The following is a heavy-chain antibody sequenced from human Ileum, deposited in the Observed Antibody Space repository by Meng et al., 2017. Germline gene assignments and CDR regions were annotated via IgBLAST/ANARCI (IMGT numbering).Heavy chain of an antibody. V-gene: IGHV4-59*08. D-gene: IGHD2-2*02. J-gene: IGHJ4*02. CDR2: TYYSGTN. CDR3: ARGKAIPDF. Sequence: QVQLQVSGPGLVKPSETLSLTCTVSGGSISGFYWSWIRQFPGKGLEWIGYTYYSGTNNYNPSLRGRVTMSVDTSRAQFSLKLTSVTAADTAIYYCARGKAIPDFWGQGTLVTVSS. CDR1: GGSISGFY.